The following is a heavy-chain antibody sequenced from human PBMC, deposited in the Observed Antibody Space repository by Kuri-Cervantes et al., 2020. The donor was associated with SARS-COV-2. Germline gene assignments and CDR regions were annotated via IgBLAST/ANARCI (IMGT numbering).Heavy chain of an antibody. CDR2: ISYDGSNK. J-gene: IGHJ4*02. CDR1: GFTFSSYG. CDR3: AKDSAGAHDF. Sequence: GESLKISCAASGFTFSSYGMHWVRQAPGKGLEWVAVISYDGSNKYHADSVKGRFTISRDNSKNTLYLQMNSLRAEDTAVYYCAKDSAGAHDFWGQGTLVTVSS. V-gene: IGHV3-30*18. D-gene: IGHD2-15*01.